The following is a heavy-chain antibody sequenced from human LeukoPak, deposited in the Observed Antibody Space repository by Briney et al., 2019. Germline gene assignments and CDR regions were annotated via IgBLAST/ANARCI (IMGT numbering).Heavy chain of an antibody. CDR2: IYDSGST. D-gene: IGHD6-6*01. CDR1: GGSISSSSYY. J-gene: IGHJ3*02. Sequence: SETLSLTCTVSGGSISSSSYYWGWIRQPPGKGLEWIGSIYDSGSTYYNPSLKSRVTISVDTSKNQIFLKVNSVTAADTAVYYCARHLVDSSSSRGDVFDIWGQGTMVTVSA. V-gene: IGHV4-39*01. CDR3: ARHLVDSSSSRGDVFDI.